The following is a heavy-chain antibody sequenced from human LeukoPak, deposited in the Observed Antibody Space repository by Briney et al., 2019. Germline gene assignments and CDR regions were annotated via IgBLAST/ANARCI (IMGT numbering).Heavy chain of an antibody. CDR1: GGSISNYY. D-gene: IGHD5-12*01. Sequence: PSETLSLTCTVSGGSISNYYWSWIRQPPGRGLEWIGYIHYSGSTNYNPSLKSRVTISVDTSKNQFSLKLSSVTAADTAVYYCARGPTTVATIFDYWGQGTLVTVSS. V-gene: IGHV4-59*01. J-gene: IGHJ4*02. CDR2: IHYSGST. CDR3: ARGPTTVATIFDY.